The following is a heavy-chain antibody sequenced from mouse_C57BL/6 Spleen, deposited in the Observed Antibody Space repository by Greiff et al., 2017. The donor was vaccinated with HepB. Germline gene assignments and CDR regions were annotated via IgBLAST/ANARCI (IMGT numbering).Heavy chain of an antibody. J-gene: IGHJ4*01. D-gene: IGHD2-4*01. CDR3: AIVGGRSGYDYDGAMDY. V-gene: IGHV1-74*01. CDR2: IHPSDSDT. Sequence: QVQLQQPGAELVKPGASVKVSCKASGYTFTSYWMHWVKQRPGQGLEWIGRIHPSDSDTNYNQKFKGKATLAVDKSSSTAYMQLSSLTSEDSAVYYWAIVGGRSGYDYDGAMDYWGQGTSVTVSS. CDR1: GYTFTSYW.